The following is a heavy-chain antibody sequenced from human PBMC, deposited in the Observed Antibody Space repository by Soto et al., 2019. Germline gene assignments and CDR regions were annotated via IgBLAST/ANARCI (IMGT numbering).Heavy chain of an antibody. CDR3: VRDFEGSYGYGPFDS. J-gene: IGHJ4*02. CDR1: GFTFSSYW. D-gene: IGHD5-18*01. Sequence: GGSLRLSCAASGFTFSSYWMSLVRQAPGKGLEWVANIKQDGSENYYVDSVRGRFTISRDNAKNSLYLQMNSMRAEDTAVYYCVRDFEGSYGYGPFDSWRQGTLVNVSS. CDR2: IKQDGSEN. V-gene: IGHV3-7*03.